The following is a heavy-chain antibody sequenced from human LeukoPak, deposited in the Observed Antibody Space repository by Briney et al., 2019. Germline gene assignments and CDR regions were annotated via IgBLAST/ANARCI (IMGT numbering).Heavy chain of an antibody. CDR3: ARGPHYYGSGSYYPFDC. CDR2: ISVYNGNT. Sequence: ASVKVSRKASGYTFTTYGISWVRQAPGQGLEWMGWISVYNGNTNYAQKFQGRVTMTTDTSTNTTYMELRSLISDDTAVYYCARGPHYYGSGSYYPFDCWGQGTLVTVSS. J-gene: IGHJ4*02. V-gene: IGHV1-18*01. D-gene: IGHD3-10*01. CDR1: GYTFTTYG.